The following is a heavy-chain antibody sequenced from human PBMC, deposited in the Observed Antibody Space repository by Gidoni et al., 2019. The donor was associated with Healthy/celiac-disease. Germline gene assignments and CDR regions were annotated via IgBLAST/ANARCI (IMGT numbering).Heavy chain of an antibody. CDR2: ISWNSGSI. CDR3: AKGGYSSGVDAFDI. J-gene: IGHJ3*02. D-gene: IGHD6-19*01. CDR1: GFTFDDYA. V-gene: IGHV3-9*01. Sequence: EVQLVESGGGLVQPGRSLRLSCAASGFTFDDYAMHWVRQAPGKGLEWVSGISWNSGSIGYADSVKGRFTISRDNAKNSLYLQMNSLRAEDTALYYCAKGGYSSGVDAFDIWGQGTMVTVSS.